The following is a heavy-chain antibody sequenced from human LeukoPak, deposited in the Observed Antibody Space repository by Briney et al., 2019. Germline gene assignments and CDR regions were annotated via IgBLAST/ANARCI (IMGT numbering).Heavy chain of an antibody. J-gene: IGHJ4*02. CDR1: GGSFSGYY. Sequence: SETLSLTCAVYGGSFSGYYWSWIRQPPGKGLEWIGEINHSGSTNYNPSIKSRVTISVDTSNNQFCLKLSSLTAADTAVYYCARGRVYCSGGSCYRLEFDYWGQGTLVTVSS. D-gene: IGHD2-15*01. CDR2: INHSGST. CDR3: ARGRVYCSGGSCYRLEFDY. V-gene: IGHV4-34*01.